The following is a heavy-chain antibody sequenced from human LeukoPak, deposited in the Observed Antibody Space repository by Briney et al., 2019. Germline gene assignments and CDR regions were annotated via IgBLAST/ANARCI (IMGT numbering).Heavy chain of an antibody. D-gene: IGHD2-21*02. J-gene: IGHJ6*03. Sequence: GASVKVSCKASGYTFTGYYMHWVRQAPGQGLEWLGRINPNSGGTNYAQKFQGRVTMTRDTSISTAYMELSRLRSDDTAVYYFAREMVVTAIRHYYYYMDVWGKGTTVTVSS. V-gene: IGHV1-2*06. CDR3: AREMVVTAIRHYYYYMDV. CDR2: INPNSGGT. CDR1: GYTFTGYY.